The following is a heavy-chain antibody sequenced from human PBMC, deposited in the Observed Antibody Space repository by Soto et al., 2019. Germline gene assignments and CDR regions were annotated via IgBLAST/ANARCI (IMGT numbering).Heavy chain of an antibody. CDR2: VEHNGNT. J-gene: IGHJ6*02. D-gene: IGHD5-18*01. Sequence: PSETLSLTCAVYGGSFSGYYWIWIRQPPGKGLEWIGEVEHNGNTNYNPSFTSRVTISLNTSKNQFSLKPTSVTAADTAVYYCARGGGYSYHLYGMDVWGLGTTVTVSS. CDR1: GGSFSGYY. CDR3: ARGGGYSYHLYGMDV. V-gene: IGHV4-34*01.